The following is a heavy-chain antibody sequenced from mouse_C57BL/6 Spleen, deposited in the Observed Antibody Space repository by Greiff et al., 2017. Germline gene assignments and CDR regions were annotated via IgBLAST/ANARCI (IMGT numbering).Heavy chain of an antibody. J-gene: IGHJ4*01. CDR2: FNPNYGTT. V-gene: IGHV1-39*01. CDR1: GYSFTDYN. CDR3: ARRGSGSSYGAMDY. Sequence: EVQLQQSGPELVKPGASVKISCKASGYSFTDYNMNWVKQSNGKSLQWIGVFNPNYGTTSYNQKFKGKATLTVDQSSSTAYMQLNSLTSEDSAVYYCARRGSGSSYGAMDYGGQGTSVTVSS. D-gene: IGHD1-1*01.